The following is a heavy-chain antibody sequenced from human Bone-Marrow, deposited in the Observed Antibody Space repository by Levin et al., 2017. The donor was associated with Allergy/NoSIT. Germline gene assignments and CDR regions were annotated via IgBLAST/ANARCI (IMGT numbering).Heavy chain of an antibody. D-gene: IGHD1-1*01. CDR1: GYSLTASGVS. Sequence: QTLSLTCTLSGYSLTASGVSVQWIRQAPGKALEWLALIDWEGDKFYSTSLKTRLSISKDTSKNQVVLTMTNVDPADTATYYCARMRAAVAPGTGSWFDPWGQGTLVTVSS. J-gene: IGHJ5*02. CDR3: ARMRAAVAPGTGSWFDP. CDR2: IDWEGDK. V-gene: IGHV2-70*01.